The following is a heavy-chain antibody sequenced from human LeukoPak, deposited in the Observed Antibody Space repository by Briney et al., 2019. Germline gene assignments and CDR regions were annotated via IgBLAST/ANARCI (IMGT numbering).Heavy chain of an antibody. CDR1: GGSISSYY. CDR3: ARFGDTHASDI. J-gene: IGHJ3*02. CDR2: IYYSGST. Sequence: PSETLSLTCTVSGGSISSYYWSWIRQPPGKGLEWIGYIYYSGSTNYNPSLKSRVTISVDTSKNQFSLKLSSVTAADTAVYYCARFGDTHASDIWGQGTMVTVSS. D-gene: IGHD3-16*01. V-gene: IGHV4-59*01.